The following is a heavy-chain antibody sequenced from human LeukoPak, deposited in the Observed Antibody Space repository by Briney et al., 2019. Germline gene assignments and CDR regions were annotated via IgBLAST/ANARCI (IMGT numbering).Heavy chain of an antibody. J-gene: IGHJ5*02. Sequence: SETLFLTCAVYGGSFSGYYWSWLRQPPGKGLEWIGEINHSGSTNYNPSLKSRVTISVDTSKNQFSLKLSSVTAADTAVYYCARGNSISGVVIMDGWFDPWGQGTLVTVSS. D-gene: IGHD3-3*01. CDR3: ARGNSISGVVIMDGWFDP. V-gene: IGHV4-34*01. CDR2: INHSGST. CDR1: GGSFSGYY.